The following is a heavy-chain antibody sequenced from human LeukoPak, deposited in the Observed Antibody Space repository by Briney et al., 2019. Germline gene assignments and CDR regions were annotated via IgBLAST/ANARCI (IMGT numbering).Heavy chain of an antibody. CDR2: IKEDGSEK. CDR1: GFTFSTYW. V-gene: IGHV3-7*03. Sequence: GGSLRLSCAASGFTFSTYWMDWVRQAPGKELEWVANIKEDGSEKYYEDSVKGRFTISRDNAKNSLYLQMNSLRAEDTAVYYCARNVGWFRFDYWGQGTLVTVSS. D-gene: IGHD2-15*01. CDR3: ARNVGWFRFDY. J-gene: IGHJ4*02.